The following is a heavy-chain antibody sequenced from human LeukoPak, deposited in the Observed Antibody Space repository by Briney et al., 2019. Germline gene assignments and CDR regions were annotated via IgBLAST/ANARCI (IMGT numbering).Heavy chain of an antibody. CDR1: GFTFSDYN. Sequence: GGSLRLSCAASGFTFSDYNMNWVRQATGKGLEWVSYITDSGNTIHYADSVKGRFTISRDNAKNSLYLQMNSLRAEDTAVYYCARSIGLTGGGVDVWGQGTTVTVSS. CDR2: ITDSGNTI. CDR3: ARSIGLTGGGVDV. D-gene: IGHD3-9*01. V-gene: IGHV3-11*01. J-gene: IGHJ6*02.